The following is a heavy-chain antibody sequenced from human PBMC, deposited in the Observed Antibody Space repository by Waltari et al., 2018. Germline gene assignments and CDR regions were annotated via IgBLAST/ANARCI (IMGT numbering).Heavy chain of an antibody. CDR3: ARSMELGSNDAFDI. CDR2: ISSSSSYI. CDR1: GFTFSSYS. J-gene: IGHJ3*02. Sequence: EVQLVESGGGLVKPGGSLRLSCAASGFTFSSYSMNWVRQAPGKGLEWVSSISSSSSYIYYADSVKGRFTISRDNAKNSLYLQMNSLRAEDTAVYYCARSMELGSNDAFDIWGQGTMVTVSS. V-gene: IGHV3-21*01. D-gene: IGHD1-26*01.